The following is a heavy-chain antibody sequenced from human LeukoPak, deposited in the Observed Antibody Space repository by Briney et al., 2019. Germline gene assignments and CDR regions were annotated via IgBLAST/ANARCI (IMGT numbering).Heavy chain of an antibody. CDR2: IRNDESKK. J-gene: IGHJ5*02. V-gene: IGHV3-30*02. CDR3: ARDTGGSQST. D-gene: IGHD1-26*01. CDR1: GFTFRSYG. Sequence: GGSLRLSCAASGFTFRSYGMHWVRQAPGKGLEWVAFIRNDESKKYYADSVNGRFTISRDNSKNTLYLQMNSLRAEDTAVYYCARDTGGSQSTWGQGTLVTVSS.